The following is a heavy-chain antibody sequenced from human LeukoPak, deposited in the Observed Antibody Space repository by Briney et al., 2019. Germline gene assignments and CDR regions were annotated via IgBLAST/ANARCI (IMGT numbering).Heavy chain of an antibody. V-gene: IGHV4-34*01. D-gene: IGHD2-2*02. CDR3: ARGPHRYCSSTSCYRGEYFQH. CDR1: GGSFSGYY. CDR2: INHSGST. J-gene: IGHJ1*01. Sequence: SEALSLTCAVYGGSFSGYYWSWIRQPPGKGLEWIGEINHSGSTNYNPSLKSRVTISVDTSKNQFSLKLSSVTAADTAVYYCARGPHRYCSSTSCYRGEYFQHWGQGTLVTVSS.